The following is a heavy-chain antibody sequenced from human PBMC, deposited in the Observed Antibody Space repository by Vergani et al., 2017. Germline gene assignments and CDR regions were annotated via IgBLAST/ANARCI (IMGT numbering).Heavy chain of an antibody. CDR3: ARGGYSYGESTFDY. J-gene: IGHJ4*02. D-gene: IGHD5-18*01. CDR1: GGSISSSSYY. CDR2: IYYSGST. Sequence: QLQLQESGPGLVKPSETLSPTCTVSGGSISSSSYYWGWIRQPPGKGLEWIGSIYYSGSTYYNPSLKSRVTISVDTSKNQFSLKLSSVTAADTAVYYCARGGYSYGESTFDYWGQGTLVTVSS. V-gene: IGHV4-39*07.